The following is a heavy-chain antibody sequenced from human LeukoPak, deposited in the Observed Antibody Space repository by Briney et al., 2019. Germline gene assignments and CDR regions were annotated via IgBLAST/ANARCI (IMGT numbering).Heavy chain of an antibody. D-gene: IGHD6-13*01. J-gene: IGHJ4*02. CDR1: GGTFSSYT. Sequence: RASVKGSCKASGGTFSSYTISLVRQAPGQGLEWMGRIIPILGIANYAQKFQGRVTITADESTSTAYMELSSLRSEDTAVYYCASNGWQQLSNDYWGQGTLVTVSS. CDR2: IIPILGIA. CDR3: ASNGWQQLSNDY. V-gene: IGHV1-69*02.